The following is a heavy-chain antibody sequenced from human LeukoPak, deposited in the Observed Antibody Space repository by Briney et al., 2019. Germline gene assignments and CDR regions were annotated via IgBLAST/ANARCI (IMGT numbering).Heavy chain of an antibody. D-gene: IGHD3-10*01. CDR2: INPNSGGT. CDR3: ARTGSGSYYERADAFDI. Sequence: GASVKVSCKASGYTFTGYYMHWVRQAPGQGLEWMGWINPNSGGTNYAQKFQGRVTMTRDTSISTAYMELSRLRSDDTAVYYCARTGSGSYYERADAFDIWGQGTMVTVSS. J-gene: IGHJ3*02. V-gene: IGHV1-2*02. CDR1: GYTFTGYY.